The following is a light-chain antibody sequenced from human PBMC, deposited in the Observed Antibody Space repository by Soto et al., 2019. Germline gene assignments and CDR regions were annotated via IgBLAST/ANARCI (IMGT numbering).Light chain of an antibody. V-gene: IGKV3-15*01. CDR2: GSS. CDR1: QSVRTN. J-gene: IGKJ5*01. Sequence: IVMTQYPDTLSVSPGETVTLSCRASQSVRTNLAWYQHKPGQSPRLLIYGSSKRATELPARFSGSGSGTEFTLTISSLQPEDFATYYCQQLNSYPITFGQGTRLEIK. CDR3: QQLNSYPIT.